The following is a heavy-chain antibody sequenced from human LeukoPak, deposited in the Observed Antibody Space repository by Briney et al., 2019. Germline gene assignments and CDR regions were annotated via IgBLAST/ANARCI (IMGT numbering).Heavy chain of an antibody. J-gene: IGHJ4*02. CDR3: ASISDFWSGYYDYFDY. D-gene: IGHD3-3*01. CDR2: ISAYNGNT. CDR1: GYTFTSYG. V-gene: IGHV1-18*01. Sequence: ASVKVSCKASGYTFTSYGISWVRQAPGQGLEWMGWISAYNGNTNYAQKLQGRVTMTTDTSTSTAYMELRSLRSDDTAVYYCASISDFWSGYYDYFDYWGQGTLVTVSS.